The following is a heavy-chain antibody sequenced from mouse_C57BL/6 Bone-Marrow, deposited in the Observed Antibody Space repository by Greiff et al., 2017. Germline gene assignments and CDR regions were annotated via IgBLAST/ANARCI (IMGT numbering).Heavy chain of an antibody. J-gene: IGHJ1*03. CDR1: GYTFTSYG. V-gene: IGHV1-81*01. Sequence: QVQLQQSGAELARPGASVKLSCKASGYTFTSYGISWVKQRTGQGLEWIGEIYPRSGNTYYNEKFKGKATLTADKSASTAYMELRSLTSEDSAVYFCARPCSYWYFDVWGTGTTVTVSS. CDR3: ARPCSYWYFDV. CDR2: IYPRSGNT.